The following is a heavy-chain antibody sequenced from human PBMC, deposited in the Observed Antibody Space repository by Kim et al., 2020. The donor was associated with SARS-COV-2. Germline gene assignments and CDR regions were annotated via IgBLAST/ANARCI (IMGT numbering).Heavy chain of an antibody. Sequence: ASVKVSCKASGYTFTSFGISWVRQAPGQGLEWMGWVSAYIVSTTYAQKFQGRVTMTTDTSTNTAYMELRSLRSDDTAVYYCTRDLGYSTGIFWDYWGQGTLVTVSS. J-gene: IGHJ4*02. CDR2: VSAYIVST. V-gene: IGHV1-18*01. D-gene: IGHD5-18*01. CDR3: TRDLGYSTGIFWDY. CDR1: GYTFTSFG.